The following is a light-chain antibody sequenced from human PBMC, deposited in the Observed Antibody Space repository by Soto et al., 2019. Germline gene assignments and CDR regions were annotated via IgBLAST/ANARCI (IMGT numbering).Light chain of an antibody. J-gene: IGKJ5*01. Sequence: DIVMTQSPLSLPVTPGEPASISCRSSQSLLQSNGYNYLDWYLQKPGQSPQLLIYLGSNRASGVPDRFSGSGSGTDFTLTISRLEPEDSAVYYCQQYGSSPPITFGQGTRLEIK. CDR3: QQYGSSPPIT. CDR1: QSLLQSNGYNY. CDR2: LGS. V-gene: IGKV2-28*01.